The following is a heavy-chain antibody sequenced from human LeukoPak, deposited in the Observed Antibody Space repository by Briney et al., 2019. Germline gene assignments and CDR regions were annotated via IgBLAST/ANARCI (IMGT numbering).Heavy chain of an antibody. CDR3: ARGRYAGNYRGGFYYFDY. Sequence: PSETLSLNCAVSVGSFSGFYWSWIRQSPEKGLEWIGEINHSGSTTNNPSLKNRVTISVVTPKNQVALELSSVTAADTAVYYCARGRYAGNYRGGFYYFDYWGPGTLVTVSS. CDR2: INHSGST. V-gene: IGHV4-34*01. J-gene: IGHJ4*02. CDR1: VGSFSGFY. D-gene: IGHD1-7*01.